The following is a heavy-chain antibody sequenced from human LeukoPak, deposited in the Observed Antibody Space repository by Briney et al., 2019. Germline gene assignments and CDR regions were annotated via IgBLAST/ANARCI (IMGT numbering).Heavy chain of an antibody. CDR3: ARGRVAARKWVDY. Sequence: SETLSLTCAVSGGSISTYNWWSWVRQPPGKGLEWIGEINHSGSTNYNPSLKSRVTISVDTSKNQFSLKLSSVTAADTAVYYCARGRVAARKWVDYWGQGTLVTVSS. D-gene: IGHD6-6*01. J-gene: IGHJ4*02. CDR1: GGSISTYNW. V-gene: IGHV4-4*02. CDR2: INHSGST.